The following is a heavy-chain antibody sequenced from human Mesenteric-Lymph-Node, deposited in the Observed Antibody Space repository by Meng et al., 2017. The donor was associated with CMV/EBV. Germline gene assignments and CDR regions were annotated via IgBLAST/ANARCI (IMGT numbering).Heavy chain of an antibody. Sequence: LSCAASGFTFSTYWMDWVRQAPGKGLVWVSRVNSAGSSTNYADSVRGRFTISRDNAKNTLYLQMNGLRAEDTAVYYCARDFGGWSDYWGQGTLVTVSS. D-gene: IGHD6-19*01. V-gene: IGHV3-74*01. CDR2: VNSAGSST. CDR3: ARDFGGWSDY. J-gene: IGHJ4*02. CDR1: GFTFSTYW.